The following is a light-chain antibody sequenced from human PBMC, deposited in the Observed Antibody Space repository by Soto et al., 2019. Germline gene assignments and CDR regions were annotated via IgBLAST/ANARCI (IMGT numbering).Light chain of an antibody. CDR3: QQLNTNSYPIT. CDR1: QGISSY. V-gene: IGKV1-9*01. CDR2: AAS. J-gene: IGKJ5*01. Sequence: IQLTQSPSSLSASVGDRVTITCRASQGISSYLAWYQQKPGRDPKLLIYAASTLQSGVPSRFSGSGSGTDFTLTISSLQPEDFATYYCQQLNTNSYPITFGQGTRLEIK.